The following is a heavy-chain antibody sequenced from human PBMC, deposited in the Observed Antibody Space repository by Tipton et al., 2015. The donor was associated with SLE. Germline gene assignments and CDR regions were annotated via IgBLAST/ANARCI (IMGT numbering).Heavy chain of an antibody. J-gene: IGHJ4*02. CDR3: ARIQRAYGNGIDY. V-gene: IGHV4-34*01. D-gene: IGHD1-1*01. CDR1: GFTINSSY. CDR2: VNHRGST. Sequence: LRLSCEVSGFTINSSYMSWVRQAPGKGLEWIGEVNHRGSTHYNPSLKSRVTISGDTSKNQFSLNLNSVTAADTAMYYCARIQRAYGNGIDYWGQGTLVTVSS.